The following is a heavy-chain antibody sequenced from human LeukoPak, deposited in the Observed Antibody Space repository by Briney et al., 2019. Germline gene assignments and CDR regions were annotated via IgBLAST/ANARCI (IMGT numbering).Heavy chain of an antibody. J-gene: IGHJ6*02. D-gene: IGHD2-15*01. Sequence: PSETLSLTCAVYGGSFSGYYWSWIRQPPGKGLEWIGEINHSGSTNYNPSLKSRVTISVDTSKNQFSLKLSSVTAADTAVYYCARGRGLHCSGGSCYYYYYGMDVWGQGTTVTVSS. CDR2: INHSGST. V-gene: IGHV4-34*01. CDR3: ARGRGLHCSGGSCYYYYYGMDV. CDR1: GGSFSGYY.